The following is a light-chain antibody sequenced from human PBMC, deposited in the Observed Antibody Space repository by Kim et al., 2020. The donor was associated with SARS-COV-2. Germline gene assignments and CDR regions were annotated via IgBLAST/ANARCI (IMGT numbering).Light chain of an antibody. Sequence: LPPGERATRSCRASQSVSSSYLAWYQQKPGQAPRLLIYGASSRASGIPDRFSGSGSGTDFTLTISRLEPEDFAVYYCQQYGSSQYTFGQGTKLEI. J-gene: IGKJ2*01. CDR2: GAS. V-gene: IGKV3-20*01. CDR1: QSVSSSY. CDR3: QQYGSSQYT.